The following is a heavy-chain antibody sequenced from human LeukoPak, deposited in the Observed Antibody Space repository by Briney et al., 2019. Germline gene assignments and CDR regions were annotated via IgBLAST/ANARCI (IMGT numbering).Heavy chain of an antibody. J-gene: IGHJ4*02. CDR1: GGTFSSYA. Sequence: SVKVSCKASGGTFSSYAISWVRQAPGQGLEWMGRIIPILGIANYAQKFQGRVAITADKSTSTAYMELSSLRSEDTAVYYCARYYYDSSGYYPTHFDYWGQGTLVTVSS. V-gene: IGHV1-69*04. CDR3: ARYYYDSSGYYPTHFDY. D-gene: IGHD3-22*01. CDR2: IIPILGIA.